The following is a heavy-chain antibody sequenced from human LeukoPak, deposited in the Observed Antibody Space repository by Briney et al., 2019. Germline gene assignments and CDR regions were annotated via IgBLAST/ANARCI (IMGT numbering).Heavy chain of an antibody. V-gene: IGHV4-34*01. J-gene: IGHJ6*03. CDR2: INHSGST. D-gene: IGHD3-10*01. CDR1: GFTVSSNY. CDR3: ARRRGFGFRDYYYMDV. Sequence: GSLRLSCAASGFTVSSNYMSWIRQPPGKGLEWIGEINHSGSTNYNPSLKSRVTVSVDTSRNRFSLKLNSVTAADTAVYYCARRRGFGFRDYYYMDVWGKGTTVTISS.